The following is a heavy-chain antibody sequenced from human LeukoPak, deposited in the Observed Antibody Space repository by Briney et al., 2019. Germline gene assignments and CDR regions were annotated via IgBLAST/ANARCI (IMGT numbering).Heavy chain of an antibody. CDR1: GGSISSYY. J-gene: IGHJ4*02. D-gene: IGHD5-12*01. CDR2: IYYSGST. Sequence: PSETLSLTCTVSGGSISSYYWSWIRQPPGKGLEWIGYIYYSGSTNYNPSLKSRVTISVDTSKNQFSLKLSSVTAADTAVYYCARGVATPSDYWGQGALVTVSS. V-gene: IGHV4-59*12. CDR3: ARGVATPSDY.